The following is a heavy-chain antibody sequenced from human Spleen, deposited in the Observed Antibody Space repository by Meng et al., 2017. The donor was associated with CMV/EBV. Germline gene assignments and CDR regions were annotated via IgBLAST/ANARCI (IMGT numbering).Heavy chain of an antibody. D-gene: IGHD2-2*01. V-gene: IGHV3-15*01. Sequence: GESLKISCAASGFTFSNAWMSWVRQAPGKGLEWVGRIKSKTDGGTTDYAAPVKGRFTISRDDSKNTLYLQMNSLKTEDTAVYYCTRYYCSSTSCYVSAFDIWGQGTMVTVSS. CDR3: TRYYCSSTSCYVSAFDI. CDR1: GFTFSNAW. J-gene: IGHJ3*02. CDR2: IKSKTDGGTT.